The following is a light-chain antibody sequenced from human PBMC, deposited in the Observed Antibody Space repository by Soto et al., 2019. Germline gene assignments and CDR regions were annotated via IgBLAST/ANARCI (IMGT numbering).Light chain of an antibody. J-gene: IGLJ2*01. CDR1: SSDVGGYNY. CDR2: EVS. V-gene: IGLV2-14*01. Sequence: QSVLTKPASVYGSPGQSITISCTGTSSDVGGYNYVSWFQQHPGKAPKLMIFEVSNRPSGVSNRFSGSKSGNMASLTISGLQAEDEADYYCSSYTSSSTVVFGGGTKVTVL. CDR3: SSYTSSSTVV.